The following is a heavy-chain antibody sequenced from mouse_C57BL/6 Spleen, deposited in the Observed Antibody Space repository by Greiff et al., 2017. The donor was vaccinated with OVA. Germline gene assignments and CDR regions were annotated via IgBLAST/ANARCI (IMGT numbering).Heavy chain of an antibody. CDR3: ARAYYGSSYVGPWFAY. CDR1: GFTFSDYG. J-gene: IGHJ3*01. D-gene: IGHD1-1*01. CDR2: ISSGSSTI. Sequence: EVKLMESGGGLVKPGGSLKLSCAASGFTFSDYGMHWVRQAPEKGLEWVAYISSGSSTIYYADTVKGRFTISRDNAKNTLFLQMTSLRSEDTAMYYCARAYYGSSYVGPWFAYWGQGTLVTVSA. V-gene: IGHV5-17*01.